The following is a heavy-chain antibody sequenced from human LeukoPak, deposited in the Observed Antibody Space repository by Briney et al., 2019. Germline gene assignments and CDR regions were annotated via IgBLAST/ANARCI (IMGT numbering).Heavy chain of an antibody. CDR1: GYTFTYYY. CDR3: ARDPVLGIAATRRFDY. V-gene: IGHV1-2*02. Sequence: ASVKVSCKASGYTFTYYYMHWVRQAPGQGLEWMGWINPNSGGTNYAQKFQGRVTMARDTSISTAYMELSRLRSDDTAVYYCARDPVLGIAATRRFDYWGQGTLVTVSS. D-gene: IGHD6-13*01. J-gene: IGHJ4*02. CDR2: INPNSGGT.